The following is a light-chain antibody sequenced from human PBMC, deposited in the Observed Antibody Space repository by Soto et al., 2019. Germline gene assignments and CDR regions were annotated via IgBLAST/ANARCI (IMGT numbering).Light chain of an antibody. Sequence: DIQMTQSPATLSASVGDRVTITCRASQSVRSWLAWYQQEPGTAPKLLIFDASRLESGVPSRFSGSASAIDFTLTISSLQADDFATYYCHQYDNYPLTVGGGTKVDSK. CDR1: QSVRSW. V-gene: IGKV1-5*01. CDR2: DAS. J-gene: IGKJ4*01. CDR3: HQYDNYPLT.